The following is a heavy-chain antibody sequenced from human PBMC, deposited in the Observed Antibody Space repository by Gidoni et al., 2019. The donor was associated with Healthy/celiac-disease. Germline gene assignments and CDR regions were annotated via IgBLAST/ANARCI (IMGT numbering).Heavy chain of an antibody. CDR3: AKREDIVVVVAATDDAFDI. CDR2: ISGSGGST. CDR1: GFTFSSYA. D-gene: IGHD2-15*01. Sequence: GGYLSLSCAASGFTFSSYAMSWVRQAPGKGLEWVSAISGSGGSTYYADSVKGRFTISRDNSKNTLYLQMNSMKAEDTAVYYCAKREDIVVVVAATDDAFDIWGQGTMVTVSS. V-gene: IGHV3-23*01. J-gene: IGHJ3*02.